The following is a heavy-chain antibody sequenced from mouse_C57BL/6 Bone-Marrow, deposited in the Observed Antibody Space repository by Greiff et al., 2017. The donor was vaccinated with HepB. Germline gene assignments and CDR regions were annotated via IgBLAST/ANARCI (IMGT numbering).Heavy chain of an antibody. CDR2: INPYNGGT. CDR3: ARMGERGLLEFAY. D-gene: IGHD2-3*01. CDR1: GYTFTDYY. J-gene: IGHJ3*01. V-gene: IGHV1-19*01. Sequence: EVQVQQSGPVLVKPGASVKMSCKASGYTFTDYYMNWVKQSHGKSLEWIGVINPYNGGTSYNQKFKGKATLTVDKSSSTAYMELNSLTSEDSAVYYCARMGERGLLEFAYWGQGTLVTVSA.